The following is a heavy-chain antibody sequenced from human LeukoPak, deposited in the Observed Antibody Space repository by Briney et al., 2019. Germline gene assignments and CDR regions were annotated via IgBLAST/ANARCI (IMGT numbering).Heavy chain of an antibody. J-gene: IGHJ6*04. D-gene: IGHD2-15*01. CDR3: ASGVVAATRYYYYGMDV. Sequence: PGGSLRLSCAASGFTVSSNYMSWVRQAPGKGLEWVSVIYSGGSTYYADSAKGRFTISRDNSKNTLYLQMNSLRAEDTAVYYCASGVVAATRYYYYGMDVWGKGTTVTVSS. CDR1: GFTVSSNY. V-gene: IGHV3-53*01. CDR2: IYSGGST.